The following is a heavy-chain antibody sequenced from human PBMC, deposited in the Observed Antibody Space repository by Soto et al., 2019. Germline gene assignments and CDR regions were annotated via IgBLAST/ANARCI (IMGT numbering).Heavy chain of an antibody. D-gene: IGHD3-3*01. Sequence: PGGSLRLSCAASGFTFSSYAMSWVRQAPGKGLEWVSAISGSGGSTYYADSVKGRFTISRDNSKNTLYLQMNSLRAEDTAVYYCAKVPHYFFWSGYSLHNWLAPWGQGTLVPVSS. CDR3: AKVPHYFFWSGYSLHNWLAP. CDR2: ISGSGGST. CDR1: GFTFSSYA. V-gene: IGHV3-23*01. J-gene: IGHJ5*02.